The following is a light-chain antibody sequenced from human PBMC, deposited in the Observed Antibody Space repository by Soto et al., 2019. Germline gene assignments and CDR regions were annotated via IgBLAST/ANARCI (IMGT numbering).Light chain of an antibody. CDR2: GAA. J-gene: IGKJ1*01. Sequence: EIVLSQSPATLSLSPGERATLSCRASQRVSTYLDWYQQRPGQAPRLLLYGAATRATDIPDRFRGSGSGTDLPLTSSRLELEDLVMYYCQQYENSPWTFGQGTRVEIK. CDR3: QQYENSPWT. CDR1: QRVSTY. V-gene: IGKV3-20*01.